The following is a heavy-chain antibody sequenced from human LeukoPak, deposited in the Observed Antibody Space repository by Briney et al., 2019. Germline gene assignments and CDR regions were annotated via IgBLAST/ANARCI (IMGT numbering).Heavy chain of an antibody. J-gene: IGHJ4*02. CDR2: ISPSGANT. CDR1: GYTFTRYY. Sequence: GASVKVSCKASGYTFTRYYMHWVRQAPGQGLEWMGIISPSGANTAYAQKFQGRVTMTSDTSTSTVYMELSSLRSEYTAVYYCARNGEGGSYPSTYWGQGTLVTVSS. D-gene: IGHD1-26*01. V-gene: IGHV1-46*01. CDR3: ARNGEGGSYPSTY.